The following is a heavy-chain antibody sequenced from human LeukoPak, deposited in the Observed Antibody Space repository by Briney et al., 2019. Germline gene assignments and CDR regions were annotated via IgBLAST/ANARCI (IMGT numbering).Heavy chain of an antibody. CDR2: FYPGDSHT. D-gene: IGHD3-10*01. Sequence: GEPLKISGKASGSTFTTYYIAWGGRLPGKGLEWMATFYPGDSHTTYSPSFQGQVTISADKSTSTAYLQWSSLKASDNAMYYCAREGWFGESSFAYWGQGTLVTVSS. J-gene: IGHJ4*02. V-gene: IGHV5-51*03. CDR3: AREGWFGESSFAY. CDR1: GSTFTTYY.